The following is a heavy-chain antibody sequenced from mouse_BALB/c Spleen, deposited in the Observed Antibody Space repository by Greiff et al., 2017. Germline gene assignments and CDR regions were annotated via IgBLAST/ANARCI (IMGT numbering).Heavy chain of an antibody. V-gene: IGHV5-15*02. Sequence: EVKLMESGGGLVQPGGSRKLSCAASGFTFSDYGMAWVRQAPGKGPEWVAFISNLAYSIYYADTVTGRFTISRENAKNTLYLEMSSLRSEDTAMYYCARDRYDEGGAMDYWGQGTSVTVSS. J-gene: IGHJ4*01. D-gene: IGHD2-14*01. CDR2: ISNLAYSI. CDR1: GFTFSDYG. CDR3: ARDRYDEGGAMDY.